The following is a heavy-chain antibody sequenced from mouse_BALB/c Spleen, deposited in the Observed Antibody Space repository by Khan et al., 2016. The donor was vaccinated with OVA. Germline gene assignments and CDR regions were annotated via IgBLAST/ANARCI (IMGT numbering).Heavy chain of an antibody. CDR1: GFTFNTYA. CDR2: IRSKSNNYAT. Sequence: EVKLVESGGGLVQPKGSLKLSCAASGFTFNTYAMNWVRQAPGKGLEWVARIRSKSNNYATYYADSVKDRFTISRDDSQSMRYLQMNNLKTEDTAMYYCVSRSWFAYWGQGTLVTVSA. J-gene: IGHJ3*01. CDR3: VSRSWFAY. V-gene: IGHV10-1*02.